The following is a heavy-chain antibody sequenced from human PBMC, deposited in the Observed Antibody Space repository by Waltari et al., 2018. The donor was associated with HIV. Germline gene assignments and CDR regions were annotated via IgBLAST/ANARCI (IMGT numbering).Heavy chain of an antibody. CDR1: GDSINSPTYS. Sequence: KLQQSGPRVVKTVETLSLTFSVSGDSINSPTYSWGWIRQPPGKGLEYLGSIYYSGSSYYNPSLNSRLTLSADTSKNQFSLRLISVTATDTGVYYCARHYAWFDILTGSPPTYYFDSWGPGTLVTVSS. CDR3: ARHYAWFDILTGSPPTYYFDS. J-gene: IGHJ4*02. D-gene: IGHD3-9*01. CDR2: IYYSGSS. V-gene: IGHV4-39*01.